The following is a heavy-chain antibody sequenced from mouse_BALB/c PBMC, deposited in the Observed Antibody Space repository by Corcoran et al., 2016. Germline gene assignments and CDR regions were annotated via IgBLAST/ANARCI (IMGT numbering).Heavy chain of an antibody. V-gene: IGHV9-3-1*01. CDR3: AREPYAMDY. Sequence: QIQFVQSGPELKKPGETVKISCMASGYTFTNYGMNWVKQAPGKGLKWMGWINTYTGEPTYADDFKGRFAFSLETSASTAYLQINNLKNEDTATYFCAREPYAMDYWGQGTSVTVSS. CDR2: INTYTGEP. J-gene: IGHJ4*01. CDR1: GYTFTNYG. D-gene: IGHD6-1*01.